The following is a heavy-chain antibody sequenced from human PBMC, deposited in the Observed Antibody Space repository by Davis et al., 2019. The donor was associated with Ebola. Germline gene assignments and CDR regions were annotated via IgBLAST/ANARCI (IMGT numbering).Heavy chain of an antibody. Sequence: PSETLSLTCTVSGGSISSGGYYWSWIRQHPGKGLEWIGYIYYSGSTYYNPSLKSRVTISVDTSKNQFSLKLSSVTAADTAVYYCARESGLVGASYFQHWGQGTLVTVSS. D-gene: IGHD1-26*01. CDR2: IYYSGST. CDR1: GGSISSGGYY. V-gene: IGHV4-61*08. J-gene: IGHJ1*01. CDR3: ARESGLVGASYFQH.